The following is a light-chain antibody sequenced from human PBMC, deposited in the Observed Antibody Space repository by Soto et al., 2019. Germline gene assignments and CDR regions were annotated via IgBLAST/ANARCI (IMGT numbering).Light chain of an antibody. CDR2: KAS. CDR3: QRYNSYSWT. J-gene: IGKJ1*01. V-gene: IGKV1-5*03. Sequence: DIQMTQSPSTLSASVGDRVTITCRASQSISSWLAWYQQKPGKAPKLLIYKASSLERGVPSRFSGSGSGTEFTLTISSLQPDDFATYYFQRYNSYSWTVGQGTKVEIK. CDR1: QSISSW.